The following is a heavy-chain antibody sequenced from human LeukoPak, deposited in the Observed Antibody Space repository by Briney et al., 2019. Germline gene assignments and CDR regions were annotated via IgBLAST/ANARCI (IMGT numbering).Heavy chain of an antibody. CDR1: GGTFSSYA. J-gene: IGHJ6*02. D-gene: IGHD1-1*01. Sequence: ASVKVPCKASGGTFSSYAISWVRQAPGQGLEWMGGIIPIFGTANYAQKFQGRVTITADESTSTAYMELSSLRSEDTAVYYCARVLRNVPYYYYGMDVWGQGTTVTVSS. CDR2: IIPIFGTA. CDR3: ARVLRNVPYYYYGMDV. V-gene: IGHV1-69*13.